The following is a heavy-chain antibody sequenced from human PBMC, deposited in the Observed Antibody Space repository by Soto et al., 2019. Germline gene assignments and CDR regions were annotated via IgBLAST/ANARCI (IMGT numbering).Heavy chain of an antibody. V-gene: IGHV1-18*01. Sequence: GASVKVSCKASGYTFTSYGISWVRQAPGQGLEWMGWISAYNGNTNYSQNFQGRVTITRDTSASTAYMELSSLRSEDTALYYCARFIGGAYGMDVWGQGTTVTVSS. CDR2: ISAYNGNT. CDR1: GYTFTSYG. D-gene: IGHD2-15*01. J-gene: IGHJ6*02. CDR3: ARFIGGAYGMDV.